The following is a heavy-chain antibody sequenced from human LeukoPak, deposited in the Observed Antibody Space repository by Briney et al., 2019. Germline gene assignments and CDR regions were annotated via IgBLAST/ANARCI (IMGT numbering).Heavy chain of an antibody. CDR1: GGTFSSYA. Sequence: SVKVSCKASGGTFSSYAISWVRQAPGQGLEWMGGIIPIFGTANYAQKFQGRVTITADKSTSTAYMELSSLRSEDTAVYYCARESVDTATPFDYWGQGTLATVSS. V-gene: IGHV1-69*06. CDR2: IIPIFGTA. CDR3: ARESVDTATPFDY. J-gene: IGHJ4*02. D-gene: IGHD5-18*01.